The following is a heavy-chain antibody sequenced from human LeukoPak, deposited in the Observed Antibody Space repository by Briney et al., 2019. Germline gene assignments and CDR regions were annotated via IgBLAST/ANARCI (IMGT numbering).Heavy chain of an antibody. CDR2: IGPPGCDR. D-gene: IGHD1-14*01. CDR1: GLTFSTSG. CDR3: ATETNGRHYDY. V-gene: IGHV3-21*06. Sequence: GGSLRLSCTPSGLTFSTSGFNWVRHAPGKGLGSVASIGPPGCDRYHADSIKGRFTISRNNANNFLYLQMDSRRAEDTAVYYCATETNGRHYDYWGQGTLLTVSS. J-gene: IGHJ4*02.